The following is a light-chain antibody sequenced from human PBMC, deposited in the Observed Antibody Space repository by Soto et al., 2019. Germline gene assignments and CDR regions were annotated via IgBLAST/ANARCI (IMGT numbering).Light chain of an antibody. J-gene: IGLJ3*02. CDR2: DVS. CDR3: SSYTIGHTWV. V-gene: IGLV2-14*03. Sequence: QSALTQPASVSGSPGQSITISCTGTSSDVGGYNYVSWYQQHPGKAPKLIIYDVSNRPSGISNRFSGSKSGNTASLAISGLQAEDEADYYCSSYTIGHTWVFGGGTKLTVL. CDR1: SSDVGGYNY.